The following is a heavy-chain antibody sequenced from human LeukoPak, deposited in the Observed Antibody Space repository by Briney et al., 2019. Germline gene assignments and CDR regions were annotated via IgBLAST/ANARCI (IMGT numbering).Heavy chain of an antibody. CDR1: GYSFTSYW. CDR3: ARLHYYGSGSYYNAIDY. Sequence: GESLNISCKGSGYSFTSYWIGWVRQMPGKGLEWMGIIYPGDSDTRYSPSFQGQVTISADKSISTAYLQWSSLKASDTAMYYCARLHYYGSGSYYNAIDYWGQGTLVTVSS. D-gene: IGHD3-10*01. V-gene: IGHV5-51*01. J-gene: IGHJ4*02. CDR2: IYPGDSDT.